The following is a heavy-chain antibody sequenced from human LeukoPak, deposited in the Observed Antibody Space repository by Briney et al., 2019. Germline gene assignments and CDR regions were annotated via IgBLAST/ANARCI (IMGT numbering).Heavy chain of an antibody. Sequence: GASVKVSCKASGYTFTSYAMNWVRQAPGQGLEWMGWINTNTGNPTYAQGFTGRFVFSLDTSVSTAYLQISSLKAEDTAVYYCARLEAGGNYYDSSGYYFFMAPPAGFDYWGQGTLVTVSS. D-gene: IGHD3-22*01. V-gene: IGHV7-4-1*02. CDR2: INTNTGNP. CDR1: GYTFTSYA. CDR3: ARLEAGGNYYDSSGYYFFMAPPAGFDY. J-gene: IGHJ4*02.